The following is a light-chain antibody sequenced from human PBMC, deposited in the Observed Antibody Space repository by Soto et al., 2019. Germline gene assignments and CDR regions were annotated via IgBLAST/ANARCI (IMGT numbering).Light chain of an antibody. J-gene: IGLJ3*02. CDR2: GSD. CDR3: AAWDDSLDGFVV. CDR1: SSNIGRNS. Sequence: QSVLTQPPSASGTPGQRVTISCSGSSSNIGRNSVSWYQHLPGTAPKLLISGSDQRPSGVPDRFSGSKSGASASLAISGLQSEDEADYYCAAWDDSLDGFVVFGGGTQLTVL. V-gene: IGLV1-44*01.